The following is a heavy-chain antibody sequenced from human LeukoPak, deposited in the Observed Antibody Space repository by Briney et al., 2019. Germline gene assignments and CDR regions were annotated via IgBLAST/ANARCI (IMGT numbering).Heavy chain of an antibody. CDR1: GYSFTTYW. D-gene: IGHD3-22*01. V-gene: IGHV5-51*01. J-gene: IGHJ3*01. CDR2: IYPGDSDT. Sequence: GESLKISCQASGYSFTTYWIGWVRQMPGKGLEWMGIIYPGDSDTRYSPSLQGRVTMSADKSISTAYLHWSSLKASDTAIYYCARSYESSGYDVNDAFDVWGQGTMVVVSS. CDR3: ARSYESSGYDVNDAFDV.